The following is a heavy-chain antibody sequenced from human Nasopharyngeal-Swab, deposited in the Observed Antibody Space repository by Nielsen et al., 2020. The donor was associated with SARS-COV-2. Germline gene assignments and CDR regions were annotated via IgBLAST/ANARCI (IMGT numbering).Heavy chain of an antibody. D-gene: IGHD5-24*01. CDR3: ARQLEIELPYGMDV. CDR1: GGSISSSSYY. Sequence: SETLSLTCTVSGGSISSSSYYWGWIRQPPGKGLEWIGSIYYSGSTYYNPSLKSRVTISVDTSKNQFSLKLSSVTAADTAVYYCARQLEIELPYGMDVWGKGTTVTVSS. V-gene: IGHV4-39*07. CDR2: IYYSGST. J-gene: IGHJ6*04.